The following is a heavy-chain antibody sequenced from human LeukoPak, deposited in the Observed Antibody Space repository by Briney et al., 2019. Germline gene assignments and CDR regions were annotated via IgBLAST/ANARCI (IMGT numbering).Heavy chain of an antibody. CDR3: ARGLLIAAAGTNYFDY. V-gene: IGHV4-61*02. CDR2: IYTSGST. CDR1: GGSISSGSYY. Sequence: SETLSLTCTVSGGSISSGSYYWSWIRQPAGKGLEWIGRIYTSGSTNYNPSLKSRVTISVDTSKNQFSLKLSSVTAADTAVYYCARGLLIAAAGTNYFDYWGQGTLVTVSS. D-gene: IGHD6-13*01. J-gene: IGHJ4*02.